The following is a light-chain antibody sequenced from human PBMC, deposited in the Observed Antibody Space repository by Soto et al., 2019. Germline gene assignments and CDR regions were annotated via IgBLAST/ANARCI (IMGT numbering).Light chain of an antibody. CDR1: NIGRKS. CDR2: DDS. V-gene: IGLV3-21*02. Sequence: SYQLTQPPSGSLAPGQTARITCGGNNIGRKSVHWYQQKPGQAPVLAVFDDSDRPSGIPERFSGSNSGNTATLTISSVEAGDEADYFCQVWDSTNDHFVFGTGTKV. J-gene: IGLJ1*01. CDR3: QVWDSTNDHFV.